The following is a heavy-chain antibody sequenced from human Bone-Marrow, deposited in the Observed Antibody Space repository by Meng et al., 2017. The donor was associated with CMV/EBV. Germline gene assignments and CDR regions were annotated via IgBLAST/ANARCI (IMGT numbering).Heavy chain of an antibody. Sequence: RLGESGGRLVQPGGSLRLSCAASGFSFSSYWMHWVRQVPGKGLVWVSRIDTGGSTINYADSVKGRFTISRDNTKNTLYLQMNSLRAEDTAIYYCARDLSGERDYWGQGTLVTVSS. CDR2: IDTGGSTI. V-gene: IGHV3-74*01. D-gene: IGHD1-26*01. J-gene: IGHJ4*02. CDR3: ARDLSGERDY. CDR1: GFSFSSYW.